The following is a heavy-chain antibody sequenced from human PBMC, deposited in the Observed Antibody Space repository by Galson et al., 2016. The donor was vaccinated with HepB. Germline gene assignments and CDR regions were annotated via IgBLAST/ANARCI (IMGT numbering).Heavy chain of an antibody. CDR2: IDPSGSYI. V-gene: IGHV5-10-1*04. J-gene: IGHJ4*02. Sequence: QSGAEVKKPGESLRISCKGSGYSFTNFWISWVRQMPGKGLEWMGRIDPSGSYINYSPSFQGQVTISVDKSISTAYLQWSSLKASDSAMYYCARHELHSNSWYMDSWGQGTLVTVSS. CDR1: GYSFTNFW. D-gene: IGHD6-13*01. CDR3: ARHELHSNSWYMDS.